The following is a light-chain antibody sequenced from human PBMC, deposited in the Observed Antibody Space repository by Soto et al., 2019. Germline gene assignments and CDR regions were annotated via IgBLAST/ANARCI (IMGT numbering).Light chain of an antibody. V-gene: IGLV1-36*01. Sequence: QSVLTQPPSVSEAPRQRVTISCSGSSSNIGNNAVNWYQQLPGTAPKLLIYYDDLLPSGVSDRFSGSKSGTSASLAISGLQAEDEADYYCEAWDDSLNGYVFGTGTKLTVL. CDR2: YDD. CDR1: SSNIGNNA. J-gene: IGLJ1*01. CDR3: EAWDDSLNGYV.